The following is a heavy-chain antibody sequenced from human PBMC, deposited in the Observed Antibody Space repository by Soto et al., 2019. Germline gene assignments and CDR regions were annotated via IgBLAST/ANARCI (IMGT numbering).Heavy chain of an antibody. CDR3: ARVSSPRNYGEEAEYFQH. J-gene: IGHJ1*01. V-gene: IGHV1-18*01. CDR1: CFTFTSYG. D-gene: IGHD4-17*01. Sequence: APVKVSCKASCFTFTSYGISWVRQAPGQGVEWMGWVSAYKGNTNYAQKLQGRVTMTTDTSTSTAYMELRSLRSDDTAVYYCARVSSPRNYGEEAEYFQHWGQGTLVTVSS. CDR2: VSAYKGNT.